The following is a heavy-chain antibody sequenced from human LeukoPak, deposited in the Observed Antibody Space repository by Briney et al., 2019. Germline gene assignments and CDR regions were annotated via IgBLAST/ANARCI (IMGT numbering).Heavy chain of an antibody. Sequence: PGGSLRLSCAASGFTFSSYDMHWVRQATGKGLEWVSAIGTAGDTYYPGSVKGRLTISRENAKNSLYLQMNSLRAGDTAVYYCTRDKEDFGMDVWGQGTTVTVSS. D-gene: IGHD2-15*01. CDR3: TRDKEDFGMDV. J-gene: IGHJ6*02. V-gene: IGHV3-13*01. CDR1: GFTFSSYD. CDR2: IGTAGDT.